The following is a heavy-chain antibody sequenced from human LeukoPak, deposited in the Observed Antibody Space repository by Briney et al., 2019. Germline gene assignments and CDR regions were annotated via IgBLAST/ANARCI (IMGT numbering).Heavy chain of an antibody. D-gene: IGHD4-17*01. CDR2: IYYSGGT. V-gene: IGHV4-59*01. CDR3: ARVVNKVTTPSYWYFDL. CDR1: GGSISIYY. Sequence: SETLSLTCTVSGGSISIYYGSWIRQPPGKGLEWIGYIYYSGGTNYNPSLKSRVTISVDTSKNQFSLKMSSVTAADTAVYYCARVVNKVTTPSYWYFDLWGRGTLVTVSS. J-gene: IGHJ2*01.